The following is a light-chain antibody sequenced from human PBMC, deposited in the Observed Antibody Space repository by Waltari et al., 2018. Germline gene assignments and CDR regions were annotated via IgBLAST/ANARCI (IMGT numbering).Light chain of an antibody. CDR2: DAS. V-gene: IGKV3-11*01. CDR1: QSVNTF. CDR3: QQRGNWPPV. J-gene: IGKJ4*01. Sequence: ETVSTQSPGTLSLSPGDSATLSCKASQSVNTFLAWYQQKPGQAPRLVIDDASKRVAGVPARFSGSGSGTDFILTISSLEPEDSAVYYCQQRGNWPPVFGGGTKVEIK.